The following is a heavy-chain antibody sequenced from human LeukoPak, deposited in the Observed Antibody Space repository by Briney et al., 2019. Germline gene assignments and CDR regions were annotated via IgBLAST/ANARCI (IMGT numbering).Heavy chain of an antibody. CDR2: FFYSGSA. CDR1: GGSISSSSYY. Sequence: SETLSLTCTVSGGSISSSSYYWGWIRQPPGKGLEWIGSFFYSGSAYYNPSLKSRVTISVDTSKNQFSLKLASVTAADTAVYYCARLKRYYDILTGYSTPYYFDYWGQGTLVTVSS. CDR3: ARLKRYYDILTGYSTPYYFDY. J-gene: IGHJ4*02. D-gene: IGHD3-9*01. V-gene: IGHV4-39*01.